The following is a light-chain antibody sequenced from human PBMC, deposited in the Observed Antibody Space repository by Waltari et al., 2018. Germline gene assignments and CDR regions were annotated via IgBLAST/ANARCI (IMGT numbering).Light chain of an antibody. CDR3: QQYYTTPT. Sequence: DIVMTQSPDSLAVSLGERATINCKSSQTPFYSSNTKNDLAWYQLKPGQPPRLPIFWASTRESGVPDRFRVSGSATDFTLTIDTLQAEDVAVYYCQQYYTTPTFGQGTKVEIK. J-gene: IGKJ1*01. V-gene: IGKV4-1*01. CDR1: QTPFYSSNTKND. CDR2: WAS.